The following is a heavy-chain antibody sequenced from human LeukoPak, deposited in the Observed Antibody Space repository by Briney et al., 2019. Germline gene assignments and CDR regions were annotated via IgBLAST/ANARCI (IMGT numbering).Heavy chain of an antibody. CDR1: GYTFSSYG. J-gene: IGHJ4*02. D-gene: IGHD2-15*01. CDR2: INAYNGNA. V-gene: IGHV1-18*01. CDR3: ARDCSAGNCYSYI. Sequence: ASVKVSCKASGYTFSSYGIGWVRQAPGQGLEWMGWINAYNGNANYAQNFQGRVTMTTDTSTSTAYMELRSLRSDDTAVYYCARDCSAGNCYSYIWGQGTLVTVSS.